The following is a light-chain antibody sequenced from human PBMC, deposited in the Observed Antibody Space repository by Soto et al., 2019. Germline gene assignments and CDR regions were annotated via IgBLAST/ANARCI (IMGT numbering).Light chain of an antibody. J-gene: IGLJ1*01. CDR2: EVS. CDR3: TSYSTSNSYV. V-gene: IGLV2-14*01. CDR1: SSDVGGYNF. Sequence: QSALTQPASVSGSPGQSITISCTGSSSDVGGYNFVSWYQQHPGKAPKLMIYEVSNRPSGVSNLFSGSKSGNTASLTISGLQAEDEADYYCTSYSTSNSYVFGAGTKVTVL.